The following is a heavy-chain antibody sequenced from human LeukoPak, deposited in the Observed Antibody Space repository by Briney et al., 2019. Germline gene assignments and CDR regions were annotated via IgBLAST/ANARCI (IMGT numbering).Heavy chain of an antibody. CDR1: GGSISSYY. D-gene: IGHD2-2*01. CDR2: IYYSGST. CDR3: ARGVGYCSSTSCPLLDY. J-gene: IGHJ4*02. Sequence: SETLSLTCTVSGGSISSYYWSWIRQPPGKGLEWIGYIYYSGSTNYNPSLKSRVTISVDTSKNQFSLKLSSVTAADTAVYYCARGVGYCSSTSCPLLDYWGQGTPVTVSS. V-gene: IGHV4-59*08.